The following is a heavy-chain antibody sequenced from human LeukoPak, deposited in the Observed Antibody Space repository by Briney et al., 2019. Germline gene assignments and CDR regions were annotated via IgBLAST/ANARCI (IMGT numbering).Heavy chain of an antibody. V-gene: IGHV1-2*02. D-gene: IGHD3-3*01. CDR1: GYTFTGYY. CDR2: INPNSGGT. Sequence: ASVKVSCKASGYTFTGYYMHWVRQAPGQGLEWMGWINPNSGGTNYAQKFQGRVTMTRDTSISTAYMELSRLRSDDTAVYYCARSELTYDFWSGSLYYFDYWGQGTLVTVSS. J-gene: IGHJ4*02. CDR3: ARSELTYDFWSGSLYYFDY.